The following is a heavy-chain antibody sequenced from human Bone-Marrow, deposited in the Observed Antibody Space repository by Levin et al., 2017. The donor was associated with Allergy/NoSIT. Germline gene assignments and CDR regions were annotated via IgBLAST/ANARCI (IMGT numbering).Heavy chain of an antibody. Sequence: SETLSLTCTVSGGSISDTTNYWGWLRQPPGKGLEWIGGIYYTGSTYYNPSLESRVTISVDTSKNQFSLNLTSVTAADTAVYYCARDSGTYSSWFDPWGQGTLVSVSS. J-gene: IGHJ5*02. V-gene: IGHV4-39*07. CDR1: GGSISDTTNY. CDR3: ARDSGTYSSWFDP. CDR2: IYYTGST. D-gene: IGHD1-26*01.